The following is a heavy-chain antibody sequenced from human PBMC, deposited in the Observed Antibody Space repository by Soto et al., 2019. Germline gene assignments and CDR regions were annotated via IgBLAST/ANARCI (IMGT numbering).Heavy chain of an antibody. CDR3: ALERRRNDAFDI. J-gene: IGHJ3*02. D-gene: IGHD1-1*01. CDR2: IIPIFGTA. Sequence: QVQLVQSGAEVKKPGSSVKVSCKASGGTFSSYAISWVRQAPRQGLEWMGGIIPIFGTANYAQKFQGRVTITADESTSTADMELSSLRSEDTAVYYCALERRRNDAFDIWGQGTMVTVSS. CDR1: GGTFSSYA. V-gene: IGHV1-69*12.